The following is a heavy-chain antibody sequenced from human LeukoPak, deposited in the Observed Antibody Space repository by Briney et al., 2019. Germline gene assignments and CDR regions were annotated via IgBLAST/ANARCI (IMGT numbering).Heavy chain of an antibody. Sequence: GASVKVSCKASGYTFTNYNMHWARQAPGQGLEWMGRISPDSGVTNYAQKFQGRVTVTRDTSITTAYMELSRLTSDDTAVYYCARDRAATHSDYWGQGTLVTVSS. CDR1: GYTFTNYN. D-gene: IGHD6-13*01. J-gene: IGHJ4*02. V-gene: IGHV1-2*06. CDR2: ISPDSGVT. CDR3: ARDRAATHSDY.